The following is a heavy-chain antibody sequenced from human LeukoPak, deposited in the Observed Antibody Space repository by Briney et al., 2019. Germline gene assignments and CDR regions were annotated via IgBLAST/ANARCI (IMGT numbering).Heavy chain of an antibody. J-gene: IGHJ4*02. CDR1: GYSFINYW. D-gene: IGHD5-24*01. Sequence: GESLKISCKGSGYSFINYWIGWVRQMPGKGLEWMGMIYPGHSETRYSPSFQGQVTISADKSINTAYLQWTSLKASDTAMYYCARRKGDGYNSPFDYWGQGTLVTVSS. CDR2: IYPGHSET. CDR3: ARRKGDGYNSPFDY. V-gene: IGHV5-51*01.